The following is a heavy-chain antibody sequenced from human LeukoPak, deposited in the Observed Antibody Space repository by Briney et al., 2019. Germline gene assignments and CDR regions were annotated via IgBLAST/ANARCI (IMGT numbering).Heavy chain of an antibody. V-gene: IGHV4-34*01. D-gene: IGHD4-17*01. CDR3: ARDPTTVTSLPYYFDF. CDR1: GGPFSGYH. CDR2: INDRGRT. Sequence: SETLSLTCAVHGGPFSGYHWNWIRQSPDKGLEWIGEINDRGRTNYNPSLQSRITLSVDTSKKQFSLQLTSVTAADTAVYYCARDPTTVTSLPYYFDFWGQGTLVTVSS. J-gene: IGHJ4*02.